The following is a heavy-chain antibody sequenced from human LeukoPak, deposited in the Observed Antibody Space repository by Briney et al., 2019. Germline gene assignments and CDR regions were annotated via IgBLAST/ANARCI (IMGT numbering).Heavy chain of an antibody. CDR1: GGSISSGGYY. D-gene: IGHD2-2*01. V-gene: IGHV4-31*03. Sequence: SQTLSLTCTVSGGSISSGGYYWSWIRQHPGKGLEWIGYIYYSGSTYYNPSLKSRVTISVDTSKNQFSLKLSSATAADTAMYYCASSVVPAAYYFDYWGQGTLVTVSS. CDR2: IYYSGST. J-gene: IGHJ4*02. CDR3: ASSVVPAAYYFDY.